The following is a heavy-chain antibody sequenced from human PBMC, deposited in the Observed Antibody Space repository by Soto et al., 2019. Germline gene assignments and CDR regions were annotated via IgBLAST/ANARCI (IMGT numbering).Heavy chain of an antibody. V-gene: IGHV4-30-2*06. CDR2: ISHLEST. CDR3: ARGGGYDSFDY. CDR1: GASISYGGFS. D-gene: IGHD5-12*01. J-gene: IGHJ4*02. Sequence: QLQLQESGSGLVKTSETLSLTCTVSGASISYGGFSWSWIRQSPGKGLEWIGYISHLESTYFHPSFQSRLTMSIDRSRNQFSLQLSSVTAADMAVYYCARGGGYDSFDYWGQGVLVTVSS.